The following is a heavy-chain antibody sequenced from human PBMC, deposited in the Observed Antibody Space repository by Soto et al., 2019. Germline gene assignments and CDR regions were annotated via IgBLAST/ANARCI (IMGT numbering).Heavy chain of an antibody. Sequence: QLQLQESGPGLVKPSETLSLTCTVPGGSISSSSYYWGWIRQPPGKGLEWIGGIYYSGSTYYNPSLKSRVTISVDTSKNQCSLKLSSVTAADTAVYYCAGVRGVILNWFDPWGQGTLVTVSS. D-gene: IGHD3-10*01. CDR2: IYYSGST. CDR3: AGVRGVILNWFDP. CDR1: GGSISSSSYY. J-gene: IGHJ5*02. V-gene: IGHV4-39*01.